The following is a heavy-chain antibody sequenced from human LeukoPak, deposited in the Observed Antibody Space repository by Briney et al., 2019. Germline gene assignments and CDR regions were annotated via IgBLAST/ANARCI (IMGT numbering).Heavy chain of an antibody. CDR3: ARVAAAGTNWFDP. CDR1: GFAFSSYA. D-gene: IGHD6-13*01. Sequence: GGSLRLSCAASGFAFSSYAMSWVRQAPGKGLEWVSSISPSGSSTYNADSVRGRFTISRDNAKNSLYLQMNSLRAEDTAVYYCARVAAAGTNWFDPWGQGTLVTVSS. V-gene: IGHV3-21*01. CDR2: ISPSGSST. J-gene: IGHJ5*02.